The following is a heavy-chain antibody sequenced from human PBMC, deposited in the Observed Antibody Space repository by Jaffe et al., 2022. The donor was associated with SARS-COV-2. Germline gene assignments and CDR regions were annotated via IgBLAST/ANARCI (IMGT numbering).Heavy chain of an antibody. CDR3: ARQNSGSYPGLPDFDY. CDR1: GYSFTSYW. CDR2: IYPGDSDT. V-gene: IGHV5-51*01. J-gene: IGHJ4*02. Sequence: EVQLVQSGAEVKKPGESLKISCKGSGYSFTSYWIGWVRQMPGKGLEWMGIIYPGDSDTRYSPSFQGQVTISADKSISTAYLQWSSLKASDTAMYYCARQNSGSYPGLPDFDYWGQGTLVTVSS. D-gene: IGHD1-26*01.